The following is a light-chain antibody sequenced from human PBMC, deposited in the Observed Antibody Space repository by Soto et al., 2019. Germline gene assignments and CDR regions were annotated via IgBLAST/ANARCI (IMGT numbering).Light chain of an antibody. CDR1: TSDIGGYDF. CDR3: SSYSSTTSYV. CDR2: DVS. Sequence: QSALTQPASVSGSPGQSITISCTGTTSDIGGYDFVSWYQQHPGKAPKLMIYDVSNRPSGVSDRFSGSKSGSTASLTISGLQAEAEADYYCSSYSSTTSYVFGAGTKLTVL. J-gene: IGLJ1*01. V-gene: IGLV2-14*01.